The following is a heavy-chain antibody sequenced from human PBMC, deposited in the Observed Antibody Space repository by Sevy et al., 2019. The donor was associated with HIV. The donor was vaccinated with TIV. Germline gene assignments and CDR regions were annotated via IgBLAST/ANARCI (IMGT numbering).Heavy chain of an antibody. V-gene: IGHV3-7*01. J-gene: IGHJ3*02. CDR1: GFTFSNYW. D-gene: IGHD2-21*02. CDR3: ARGGDDGAFDI. Sequence: GGSLRLSCAASGFTFSNYWMSWVRQAPGKGLEWVANIKQGGSGKYYVDSVKGRFTISRDNAKNSLYLQMNSLRVEDTAVYYCARGGDDGAFDIWGQGTMVTVSS. CDR2: IKQGGSGK.